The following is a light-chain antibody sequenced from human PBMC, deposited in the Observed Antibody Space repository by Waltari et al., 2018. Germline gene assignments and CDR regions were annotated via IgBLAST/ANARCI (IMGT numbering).Light chain of an antibody. CDR1: QIITNNY. J-gene: IGKJ4*01. Sequence: IVLTQSPGPMSWSPRGSSTLSCSATQIITNNYLAWYQQKPGQAPRPLIFGASTRATGLPDRFSGSGSVTDFTLTIYGLEPEDSAVYYCQQYANSPLTFGGGATVAIK. CDR3: QQYANSPLT. CDR2: GAS. V-gene: IGKV3-20*01.